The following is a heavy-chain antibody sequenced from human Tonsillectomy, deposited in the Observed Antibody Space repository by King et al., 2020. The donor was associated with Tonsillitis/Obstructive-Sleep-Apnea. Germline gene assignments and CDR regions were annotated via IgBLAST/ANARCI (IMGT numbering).Heavy chain of an antibody. CDR1: GFSVTYYY. D-gene: IGHD4-17*01. CDR2: IYAGDRT. V-gene: IGHV3-53*01. J-gene: IGHJ4*02. Sequence: VQLVESGGGLIQPGGSLRLSCAASGFSVTYYYMTWVRQAPGKGLEWVSSIYAGDRTDYADYVKGRFNISRDRSKNTLFLQVSGLRVEDTAIYCCAGDPTSVTAWGYWGQGTLVTVSS. CDR3: AGDPTSVTAWGY.